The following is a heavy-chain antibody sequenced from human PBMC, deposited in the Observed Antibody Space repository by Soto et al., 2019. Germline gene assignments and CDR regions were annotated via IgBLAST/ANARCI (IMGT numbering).Heavy chain of an antibody. CDR1: GFTFSSFA. CDR3: ARDYSYACDY. CDR2: ITSSGGTT. D-gene: IGHD3-16*01. V-gene: IGHV3-23*01. J-gene: IGHJ4*02. Sequence: EVQLLESGGGLVQPGGSLRLSCAVSGFTFSSFAMSWVRQAPGKGLEWVSVITSSGGTTYYADSVKGRFTISRDNSKNALYLLINSRRAEETAVYYCARDYSYACDYWGQGTLVTVSS.